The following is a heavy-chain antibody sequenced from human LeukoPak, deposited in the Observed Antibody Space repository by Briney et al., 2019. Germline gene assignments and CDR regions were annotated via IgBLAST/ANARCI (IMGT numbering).Heavy chain of an antibody. CDR1: GGSISSGGYY. J-gene: IGHJ4*02. V-gene: IGHV4-31*03. CDR3: ERSSAMGSHGYNIDY. CDR2: IYYSGST. Sequence: SQTLSLTCTVSGGSISSGGYYWSWIRQHPGKGLEWIGYIYYSGSTYYNPSLKSRVTISVDTSKNQFSLKLSSVTAADTAVYYCERSSAMGSHGYNIDYWGQGTLVTVSS. D-gene: IGHD1-1*01.